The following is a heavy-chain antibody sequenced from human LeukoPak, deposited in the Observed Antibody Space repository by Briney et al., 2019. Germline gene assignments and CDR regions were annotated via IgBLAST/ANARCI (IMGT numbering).Heavy chain of an antibody. V-gene: IGHV4-59*01. CDR2: IYYSGII. Sequence: PSEALSLTCAVYGGSFSGYYWSWIRQPPGKGLEWIGYIYYSGIINYNPSLKSRVSISVDTSKNQFSLKLDSVTAADTAVYYCAREPAAGYFDLWGRGTLVTVSS. CDR1: GGSFSGYY. J-gene: IGHJ2*01. CDR3: AREPAAGYFDL.